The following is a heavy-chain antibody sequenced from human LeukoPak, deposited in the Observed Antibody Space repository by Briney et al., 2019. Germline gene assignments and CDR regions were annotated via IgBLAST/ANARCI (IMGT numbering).Heavy chain of an antibody. V-gene: IGHV5-10-1*01. CDR3: ARHVGGYGNFDV. CDR2: IDPSDSYT. J-gene: IGHJ3*01. Sequence: GESLKISCRGSGYTFTTYWITWVRQMPGKGLESMGRIDPSDSYTNYSPSFQGHVTISADKSISTVYLHRSGLRASDTAIYFCARHVGGYGNFDVWGQGTMVTVSS. CDR1: GYTFTTYW. D-gene: IGHD6-25*01.